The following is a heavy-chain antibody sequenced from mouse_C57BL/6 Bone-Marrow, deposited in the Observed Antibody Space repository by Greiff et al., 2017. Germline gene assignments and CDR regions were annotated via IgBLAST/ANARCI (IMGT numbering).Heavy chain of an antibody. CDR2: IYPGSGNT. Sequence: QVQLKESGAELVRPGASVKLSCKASGYTFTDYYINWVKQRPGQGLEWIARIYPGSGNTYYNEKFKGKATLTAEKSSSTAYMHLSSLTSEDSAVYFCAREGSSPYYFDYWGQGTTLTVSS. V-gene: IGHV1-76*01. D-gene: IGHD1-1*01. CDR1: GYTFTDYY. J-gene: IGHJ2*01. CDR3: AREGSSPYYFDY.